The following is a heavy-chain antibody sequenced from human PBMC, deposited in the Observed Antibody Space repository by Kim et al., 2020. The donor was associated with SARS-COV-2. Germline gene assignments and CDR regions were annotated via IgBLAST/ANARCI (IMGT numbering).Heavy chain of an antibody. CDR1: GFTLSDYA. CDR3: VREARIPWSYDYLDY. Sequence: GGSLRLSCVVSGFTLSDYAMHWVRQAPGKGLEYVAAISSNGFGRYYADSVRGRFTISRDESKNTLYLQMDSLRVEDKAVYHCVREARIPWSYDYLDYWGQGTLVSVSS. D-gene: IGHD2-21*01. CDR2: ISSNGFGR. J-gene: IGHJ4*02. V-gene: IGHV3-64*02.